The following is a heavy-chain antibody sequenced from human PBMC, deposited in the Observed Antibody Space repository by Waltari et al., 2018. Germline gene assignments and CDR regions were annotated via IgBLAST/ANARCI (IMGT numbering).Heavy chain of an antibody. D-gene: IGHD3-3*01. J-gene: IGHJ4*02. CDR1: GFTFNSYY. Sequence: EVQLVESGGGLVQPGGSLRISCAASGFTFNSYYMTWFRQAPGKGLEWVANMNQDGTEKFYLDSVKGRFTISRDNAKNSLYLQMNSLRVEDTAVYYCARVAVEWLIDYWGQGTLVTVSS. CDR2: MNQDGTEK. CDR3: ARVAVEWLIDY. V-gene: IGHV3-7*01.